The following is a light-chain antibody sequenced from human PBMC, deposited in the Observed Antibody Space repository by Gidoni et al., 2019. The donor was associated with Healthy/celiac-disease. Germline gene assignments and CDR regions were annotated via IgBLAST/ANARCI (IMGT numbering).Light chain of an antibody. Sequence: NFMLTPPHPLSESPGTTVTISCTRSSGSIAINYVQWYQQRPGSSPTTVIYVDNQRPSGVPDRFSGSIDSSSNSASLTISGLKTEDEADYYCQSYTGSNVVFGGGTKLTVL. J-gene: IGLJ2*01. CDR3: QSYTGSNVV. CDR1: SGSIAINY. V-gene: IGLV6-57*01. CDR2: VDN.